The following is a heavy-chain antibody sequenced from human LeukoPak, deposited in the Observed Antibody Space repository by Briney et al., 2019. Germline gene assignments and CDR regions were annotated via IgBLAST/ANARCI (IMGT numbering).Heavy chain of an antibody. J-gene: IGHJ4*02. V-gene: IGHV3-11*01. CDR1: GFTFSDYY. CDR2: ISSSGSTI. D-gene: IGHD1-7*01. CDR3: ARVDWNYPFDY. Sequence: GGSLRLSCAASGFTFSDYYMSWIRQAPGKGLEWVSYISSSGSTIYYADSVKGRFTISRDNAKNSLYLQMNSLRAEGTAVYYCARVDWNYPFDYWGQGTLVTVSS.